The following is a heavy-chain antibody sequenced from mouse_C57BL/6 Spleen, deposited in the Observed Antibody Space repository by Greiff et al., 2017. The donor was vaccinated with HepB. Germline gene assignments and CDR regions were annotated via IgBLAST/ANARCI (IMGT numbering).Heavy chain of an antibody. V-gene: IGHV1-53*01. CDR3: ARGGWEVAY. Sequence: VQLQQSGTELVKPGASVKLSCKASGYTFTSYWMHWVKQRPGQGLEWIGNINPSNGGTNYNEKFKSKVTLTVDKSSSTAYMQLSSLTSAASAVYYWARGGWEVAYWGQGTLVTGAA. CDR1: GYTFTSYW. J-gene: IGHJ3*01. CDR2: INPSNGGT. D-gene: IGHD3-3*01.